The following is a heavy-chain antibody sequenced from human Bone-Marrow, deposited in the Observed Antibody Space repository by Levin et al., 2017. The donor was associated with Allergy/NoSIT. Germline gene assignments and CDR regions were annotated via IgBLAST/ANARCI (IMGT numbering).Heavy chain of an antibody. J-gene: IGHJ4*02. CDR2: ISSSSSTI. V-gene: IGHV3-48*02. D-gene: IGHD5-24*01. Sequence: GGSLRLSCAASGFTFSSYSMNWVRQAPGKGLEWVSYISSSSSTIYYADSVKGRFTISRDNAKNSLYLQMNSLRDEDTAVYYCARDSSSGEMATIVDYWGQGTLVTVSS. CDR1: GFTFSSYS. CDR3: ARDSSSGEMATIVDY.